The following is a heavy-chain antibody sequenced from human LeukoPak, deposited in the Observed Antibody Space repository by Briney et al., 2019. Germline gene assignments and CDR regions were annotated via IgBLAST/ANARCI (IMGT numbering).Heavy chain of an antibody. D-gene: IGHD3/OR15-3a*01. V-gene: IGHV4-59*12. CDR2: IYYSGST. CDR1: GFTFSDYY. J-gene: IGHJ4*02. CDR3: ARWTRPYYFDY. Sequence: GSLRLSCAASGFTFSDYYMSWIRQPPGKGLEWIGYIYYSGSTNYNPSLKSRVTISVDTSKNQFSLKLSSVTAADTAVYYCARWTRPYYFDYRGQGTLVTVSS.